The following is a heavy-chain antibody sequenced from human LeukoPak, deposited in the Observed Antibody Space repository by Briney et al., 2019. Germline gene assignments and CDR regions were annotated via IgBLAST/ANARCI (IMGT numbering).Heavy chain of an antibody. Sequence: GGSLRLSCSASGITFSSHAMHWVRQAPGKGLEYVSAISDNGGMTFYADSVKGRFTISRDNSKNTLYLQMSSLRGEDTAVYYCYVSGWTEDIDNWGQGTLVTVSS. V-gene: IGHV3-64D*06. CDR1: GITFSSHA. D-gene: IGHD6-19*01. CDR2: ISDNGGMT. CDR3: YVSGWTEDIDN. J-gene: IGHJ4*02.